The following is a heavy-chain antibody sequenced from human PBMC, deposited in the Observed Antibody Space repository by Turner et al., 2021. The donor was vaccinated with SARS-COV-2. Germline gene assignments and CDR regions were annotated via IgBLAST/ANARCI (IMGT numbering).Heavy chain of an antibody. CDR2: IFYSRST. V-gene: IGHV4-39*01. J-gene: IGHJ6*02. CDR3: ARLLDTLDYYYVIDV. Sequence: QLQLQESGPGLVKPSETLSLTGTVSGRSISSSSFYWGWIRQPPGKGLEWIGSIFYSRSTYYNPTLKGRVTISVYTSKIHFSLKLSSVTAADTAVYYCARLLDTLDYYYVIDVWGQGTTVTVSS. CDR1: GRSISSSSFY. D-gene: IGHD5-18*01.